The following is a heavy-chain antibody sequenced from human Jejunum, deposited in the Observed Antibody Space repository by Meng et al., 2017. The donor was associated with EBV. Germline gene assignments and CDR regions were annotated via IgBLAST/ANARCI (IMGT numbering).Heavy chain of an antibody. CDR1: VFCFRQHT. J-gene: IGHJ5*02. D-gene: IGHD4-17*01. CDR2: ITGSGGST. V-gene: IGHV3-23*04. Sequence: VKLVESGGRFVPPCGSLRLSCAAAVFCFRQHTMNGLGQLPGKGVECVSAITGSGGSTHYTDSVKGRFTISRNNSKNTLYLQMTSLRAEDTAVYYCAKLTRSWGQGTLVTVSS. CDR3: AKLTRS.